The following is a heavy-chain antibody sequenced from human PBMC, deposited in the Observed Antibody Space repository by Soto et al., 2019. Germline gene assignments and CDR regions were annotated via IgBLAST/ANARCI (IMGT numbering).Heavy chain of an antibody. CDR1: GGSFSGYY. V-gene: IGHV4-34*01. D-gene: IGHD3-10*01. Sequence: SETLSLTCAVYGGSFSGYYWSWIRQPPGKGLEWIGEINHSGSTNYNPSLKSRVTISVDTSKNQFSLKLSSVTAANTAVYYCARGVRGCAHNWFDPWGQGTLVTVYS. CDR2: INHSGST. CDR3: ARGVRGCAHNWFDP. J-gene: IGHJ5*02.